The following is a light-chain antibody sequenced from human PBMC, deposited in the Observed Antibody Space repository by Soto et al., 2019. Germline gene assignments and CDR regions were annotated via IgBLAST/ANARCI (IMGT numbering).Light chain of an antibody. Sequence: EIVLTKSPGTLSLSPGERATLSCRASQSVSSNYLTWYQQKPGQAPRLLIYGASSRATGIPDRFSGSGSRTDFTLTISRLEPEDFAVYYCQQYGSSPRTFGQGTKVDIK. CDR3: QQYGSSPRT. V-gene: IGKV3-20*01. J-gene: IGKJ1*01. CDR2: GAS. CDR1: QSVSSNY.